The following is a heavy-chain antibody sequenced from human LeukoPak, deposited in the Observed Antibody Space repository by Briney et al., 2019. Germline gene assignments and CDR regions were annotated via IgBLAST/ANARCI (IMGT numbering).Heavy chain of an antibody. V-gene: IGHV1-2*02. CDR2: INPNSGGT. CDR3: ARPYYYDSSGRPYYFDY. J-gene: IGHJ4*02. CDR1: GYTFTGYY. Sequence: ASVKVSCKASGYTFTGYYMHWVRQAPGQGLEWMGWINPNSGGTNSAQKFQGRVTMTRDTSISTAYMELSRLRSDDTAVYYCARPYYYDSSGRPYYFDYWGQGTLVTVSS. D-gene: IGHD3-22*01.